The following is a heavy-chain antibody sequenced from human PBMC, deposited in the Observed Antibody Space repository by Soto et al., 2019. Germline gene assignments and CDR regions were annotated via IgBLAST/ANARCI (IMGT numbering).Heavy chain of an antibody. CDR1: GFTFSSYA. Sequence: PGGSLRLSCAASGFTFSSYAMHWVRQAPGKGLEWVAVISYDGSNKYYADSVKGRFTISRDNSKNTLYLQMNSLRAEDTAVYYSERQDDTSAPRFDYWGQGTLVTVS. CDR3: ERQDDTSAPRFDY. CDR2: ISYDGSNK. D-gene: IGHD3-22*01. J-gene: IGHJ4*02. V-gene: IGHV3-30-3*01.